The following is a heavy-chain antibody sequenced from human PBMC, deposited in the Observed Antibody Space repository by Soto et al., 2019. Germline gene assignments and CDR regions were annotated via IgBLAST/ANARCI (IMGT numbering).Heavy chain of an antibody. D-gene: IGHD3-3*01. CDR2: IYYSGST. V-gene: IGHV4-59*01. Sequence: SETLSLTCTVSSDSISSYYWIWIRQSPGKGLEWIGYIYYSGSTNYNPSLKSRVTISVDTSKNQFSLKLSSVTAADTAAYYCASLDDFWRAFDIWGQGTMVTVSS. CDR1: SDSISSYY. J-gene: IGHJ3*02. CDR3: ASLDDFWRAFDI.